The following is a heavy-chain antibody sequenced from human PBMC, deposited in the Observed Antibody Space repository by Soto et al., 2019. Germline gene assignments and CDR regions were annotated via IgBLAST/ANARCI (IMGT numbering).Heavy chain of an antibody. CDR2: INHSGST. Sequence: TSETLSLTCAVYGGSFSGYYWSWIRQPPGKGLEWIGEINHSGSTNYNPSLKSRVTISVDTSKNQFSLKLSSVTAADTAVYYCARGYSYGLYWGQGTLVTVSS. D-gene: IGHD5-18*01. V-gene: IGHV4-34*01. CDR3: ARGYSYGLY. CDR1: GGSFSGYY. J-gene: IGHJ4*02.